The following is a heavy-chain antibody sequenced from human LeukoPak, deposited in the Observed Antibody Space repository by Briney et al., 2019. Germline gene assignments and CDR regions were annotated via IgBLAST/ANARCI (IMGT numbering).Heavy chain of an antibody. CDR3: TTGQQLARSDYYYYYMDV. Sequence: GGSLRLSCAASGFTFSSAWMSWVRQAPGKGLEWVGRIKSKTDGGTTDYAAPVKGRFTISRDDSKNTLYLQMNSLKTEDTAVYYCTTGQQLARSDYYYYYMDVWGKGTTVTVSS. CDR1: GFTFSSAW. J-gene: IGHJ6*03. D-gene: IGHD6-6*01. V-gene: IGHV3-15*01. CDR2: IKSKTDGGTT.